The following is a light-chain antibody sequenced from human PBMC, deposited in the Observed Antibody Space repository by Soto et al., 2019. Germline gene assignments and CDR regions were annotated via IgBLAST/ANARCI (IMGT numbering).Light chain of an antibody. CDR1: SSNIGAGYD. CDR3: QSYDSSVSGTV. V-gene: IGLV1-40*01. Sequence: QSVLTQPPSVSGAPGQRVTISCTGSSSNIGAGYDVHWYQQLPGTAPKLLIYGNSNRPSGVPDRFSGSKSGTSASLAITGLQAEDAADYYCQSYDSSVSGTVFGGGTKVTVL. J-gene: IGLJ3*02. CDR2: GNS.